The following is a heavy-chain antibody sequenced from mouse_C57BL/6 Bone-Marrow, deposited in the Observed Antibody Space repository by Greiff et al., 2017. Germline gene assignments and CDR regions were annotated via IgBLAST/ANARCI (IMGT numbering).Heavy chain of an antibody. J-gene: IGHJ4*01. V-gene: IGHV1-50*01. CDR2: IDPSDSYT. Sequence: QVQLQQPGAELVKPGAPVKLSCKASGYTFTSYWMQWVKQRPGPGLEWIGEIDPSDSYTNYNQKFKGKATLTVDTSSSTAYMQLSSLTSEDSAVYYCARGDYWGQGTSVTVAS. CDR3: ARGDY. CDR1: GYTFTSYW.